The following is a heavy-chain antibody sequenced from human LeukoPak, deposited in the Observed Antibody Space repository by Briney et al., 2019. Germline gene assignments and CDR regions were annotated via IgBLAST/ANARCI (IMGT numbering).Heavy chain of an antibody. J-gene: IGHJ6*03. V-gene: IGHV4-4*07. Sequence: PSETLSLTCTVSGGSISSYYWSWIRQPAGKGLEWIGRIYTSGSTNYNPSLKSRVTMSVDTSKNQFSLKLGSVTAADTAVYYCARQYTIFGYYYMDVWGEGTTVTVSS. CDR1: GGSISSYY. D-gene: IGHD3-3*01. CDR3: ARQYTIFGYYYMDV. CDR2: IYTSGST.